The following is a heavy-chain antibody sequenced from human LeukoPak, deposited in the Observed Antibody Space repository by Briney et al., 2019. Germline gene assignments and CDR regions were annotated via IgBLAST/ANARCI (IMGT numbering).Heavy chain of an antibody. D-gene: IGHD5-18*01. V-gene: IGHV3-11*03. Sequence: GGSLRLSCAASGFTFSDYYMSWIRQAPGKGLEWVSYISSSSSYTNYADSVKGRFTISRDNAKNSLYLQMNSLRAEDTAVYYCGVYSYGQYNDFDCWGQGALVTVSS. CDR2: ISSSSSYT. CDR3: GVYSYGQYNDFDC. CDR1: GFTFSDYY. J-gene: IGHJ4*02.